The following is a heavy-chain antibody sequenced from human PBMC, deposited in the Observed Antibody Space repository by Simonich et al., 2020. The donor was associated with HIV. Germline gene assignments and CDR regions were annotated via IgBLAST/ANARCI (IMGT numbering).Heavy chain of an antibody. CDR3: ARGPFPNYYGPGSYWGGFDY. CDR1: GYTFTGNY. CDR2: INPNNGDT. D-gene: IGHD3-10*01. Sequence: QVQLVQSGAEVKKPGASVKVSCKASGYTFTGNYMHWVRQAPGQGLEWMGWINPNNGDTNSAQKFQGRLIMPREPSINTAYMELSRLRSDDTAVYYCARGPFPNYYGPGSYWGGFDYWGQGTLVTVSS. V-gene: IGHV1-2*02. J-gene: IGHJ4*02.